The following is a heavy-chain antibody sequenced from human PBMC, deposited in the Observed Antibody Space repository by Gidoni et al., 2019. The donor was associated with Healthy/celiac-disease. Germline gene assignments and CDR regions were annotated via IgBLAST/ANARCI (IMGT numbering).Heavy chain of an antibody. CDR3: ARLGPPEMATIWGAFDI. CDR2: IDPSDSYT. J-gene: IGHJ3*02. Sequence: EVQLVQSGAEVKKPGESLRISCKGSGYSFTSYWISWVRQMPGKGLEWMGRIDPSDSYTNYSPSFQGHVTISADKSISTAYLQWSSLKASDTAMYYCARLGPPEMATIWGAFDIWGQGTMVTVSS. CDR1: GYSFTSYW. V-gene: IGHV5-10-1*01. D-gene: IGHD5-12*01.